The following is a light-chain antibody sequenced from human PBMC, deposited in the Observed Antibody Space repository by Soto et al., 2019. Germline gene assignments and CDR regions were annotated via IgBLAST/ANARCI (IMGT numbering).Light chain of an antibody. CDR2: DVS. CDR3: CSFSGSPYV. V-gene: IGLV2-11*01. Sequence: QSVLTQPRSVSGSPGQSVTISCTGTSSDVGGYNYASWYQHHPGKAPKLMIYDVSKRPSGVPDRFSGSKSGNTASLTISGLQAEDEADYYCCSFSGSPYVFGTGTKVTVL. J-gene: IGLJ1*01. CDR1: SSDVGGYNY.